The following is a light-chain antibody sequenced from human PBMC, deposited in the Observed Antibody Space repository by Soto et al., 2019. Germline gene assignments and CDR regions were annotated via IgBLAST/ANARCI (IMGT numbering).Light chain of an antibody. Sequence: DIQMTQSPSTLSASVGDRVTITCRASQSISTWLAWYQQKPGKAPKVLIYKASSLETGVPPRFSGSGSSTHFTLTISSLQPEDSATYYCQESYNSPMFTFGQGTKVDIK. CDR1: QSISTW. CDR3: QESYNSPMFT. J-gene: IGKJ2*01. V-gene: IGKV1-5*03. CDR2: KAS.